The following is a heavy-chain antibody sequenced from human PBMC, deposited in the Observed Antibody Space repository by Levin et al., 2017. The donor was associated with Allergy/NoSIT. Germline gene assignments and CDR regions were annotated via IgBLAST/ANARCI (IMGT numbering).Heavy chain of an antibody. J-gene: IGHJ5*02. CDR3: ARESDWFDP. CDR2: ISAYNGDT. Sequence: PGESLKISCKASGYTFSDYGITWVRQAPGQGLEWMGWISAYNGDTNYARNLQGRVTLTTDKLTRTAYMELRSLRSDDTATYFCARESDWFDPWGQGTLVTVSS. V-gene: IGHV1-18*01. CDR1: GYTFSDYG.